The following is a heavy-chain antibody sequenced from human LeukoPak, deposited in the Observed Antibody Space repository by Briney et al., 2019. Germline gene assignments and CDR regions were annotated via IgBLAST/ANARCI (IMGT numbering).Heavy chain of an antibody. D-gene: IGHD3-16*01. J-gene: IGHJ4*02. CDR3: AKASWVSRADAVL. CDR1: GFTFSSYA. CDR2: LRGDGET. V-gene: IGHV3-23*01. Sequence: GGSLRLSCAASGFTFSSYAMSWVRQAPARGLEWVSSLRGDGETFYIDSVKGRFTLSRDESRNTVYLQLNNLRVEDTAVYFCAKASWVSRADAVLWGQGTLVTVSS.